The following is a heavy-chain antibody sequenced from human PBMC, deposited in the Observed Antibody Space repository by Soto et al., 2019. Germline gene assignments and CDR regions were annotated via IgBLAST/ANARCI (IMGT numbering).Heavy chain of an antibody. D-gene: IGHD2-15*01. CDR3: ARAVSQPEVHPKTLVVLWSFDY. V-gene: IGHV1-69*01. Sequence: QVQLVQSGAEVKKPGSSVKVSCKASGGTFSSYAISWVRQAPGQGLEWMGGIIPIFGTANYAQKFQGRVTITADESTSTGYMERSSLRSEDTAMYYCARAVSQPEVHPKTLVVLWSFDYWGPGTLVNVSS. J-gene: IGHJ4*02. CDR1: GGTFSSYA. CDR2: IIPIFGTA.